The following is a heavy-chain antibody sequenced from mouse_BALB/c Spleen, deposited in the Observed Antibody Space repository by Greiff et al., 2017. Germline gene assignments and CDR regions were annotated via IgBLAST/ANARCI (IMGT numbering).Heavy chain of an antibody. CDR2: IYPGGGYT. D-gene: IGHD1-2*01. CDR1: GYTFTNYW. CDR3: AREERLRAMDY. V-gene: IGHV1-63*02. Sequence: VQLQESGAELVRPGTSVKISCKASGYTFTNYWLGWVKQRPGHGLEWIGDIYPGGGYTNYNEKFKGKATLTADTSSSTAYMQLSSLTSEDSAVYFCAREERLRAMDYWGQGTSVTVSS. J-gene: IGHJ4*01.